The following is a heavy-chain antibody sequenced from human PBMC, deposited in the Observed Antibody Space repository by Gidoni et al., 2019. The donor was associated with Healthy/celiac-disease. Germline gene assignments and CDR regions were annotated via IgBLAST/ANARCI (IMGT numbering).Heavy chain of an antibody. CDR1: GSTPTELS. Sequence: QVQLVQSGAEVKKPGASVKVSCKASGSTPTELSMHWVRQAPGKGLEWMGGFDPEDGETIYAQKSQGRVTMTEDTSTDTAYMELSSLRSEDTAVYYCATDRGYIAARPHFDYWGQGTLVTVSS. D-gene: IGHD6-6*01. V-gene: IGHV1-24*01. CDR2: FDPEDGET. CDR3: ATDRGYIAARPHFDY. J-gene: IGHJ4*02.